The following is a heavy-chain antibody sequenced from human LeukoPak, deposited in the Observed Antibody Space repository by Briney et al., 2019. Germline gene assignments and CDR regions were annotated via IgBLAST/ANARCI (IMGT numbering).Heavy chain of an antibody. Sequence: ASVKVSCKASGYTFTSYDINWVRQATGQGLEWMGWMYPNSGNTGYAQKFQGRVTITRNTSISTAYMELSSLRSEDTAVYYCARGREQWLVFYYYYMDVWGKGTTVTVSS. CDR3: ARGREQWLVFYYYYMDV. CDR2: MYPNSGNT. V-gene: IGHV1-8*03. D-gene: IGHD6-19*01. J-gene: IGHJ6*03. CDR1: GYTFTSYD.